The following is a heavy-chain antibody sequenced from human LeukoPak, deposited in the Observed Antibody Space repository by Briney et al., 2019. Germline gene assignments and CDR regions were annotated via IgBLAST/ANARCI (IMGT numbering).Heavy chain of an antibody. CDR2: ILGSGVST. Sequence: GESLRLSCAASGFTFSSYAMSWVRQAPGKGLEWVSAILGSGVSTHHADSVKGRFTISRDNSKSTLYLQMNSLRAEDTAVYYCAKGLSNPGDSSAYAWGQGTLVTVSS. V-gene: IGHV3-23*01. D-gene: IGHD3-22*01. CDR3: AKGLSNPGDSSAYA. J-gene: IGHJ5*02. CDR1: GFTFSSYA.